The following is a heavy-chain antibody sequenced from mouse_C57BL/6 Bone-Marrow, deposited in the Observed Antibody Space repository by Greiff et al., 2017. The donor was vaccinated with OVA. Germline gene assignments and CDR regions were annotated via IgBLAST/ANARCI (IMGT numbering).Heavy chain of an antibody. Sequence: VQLQQPGAELVMPGASVKLSCKASGYTFTSYWMHWVKQRPGQGLEWIGEIDPSDSYTNYNQKFKGKSTLTVDKSSSTAYMQLSSLTSEDSAVYYWARLGHYYGSSYWYFDVWGTGTTVTVSS. V-gene: IGHV1-69*01. CDR3: ARLGHYYGSSYWYFDV. CDR1: GYTFTSYW. CDR2: IDPSDSYT. J-gene: IGHJ1*03. D-gene: IGHD1-1*01.